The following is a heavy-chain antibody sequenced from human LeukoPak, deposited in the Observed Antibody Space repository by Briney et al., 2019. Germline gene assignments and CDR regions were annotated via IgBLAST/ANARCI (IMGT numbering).Heavy chain of an antibody. J-gene: IGHJ4*02. CDR2: VNLQGST. CDR1: GGSITSTNY. V-gene: IGHV4-4*02. CDR3: AREGGPYRPLDY. Sequence: SGTLSLTCGVSGGSITSTNYWTWVRQPPGKGLEWIGEVNLQGSTNYNPSLMGRVAISVDMSENHISLQLTSVTAADTTVYYCAREGGPYRPLDYSGQGTLVTVSS.